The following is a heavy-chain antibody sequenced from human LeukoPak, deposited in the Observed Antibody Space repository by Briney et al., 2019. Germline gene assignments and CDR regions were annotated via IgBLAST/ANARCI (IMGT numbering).Heavy chain of an antibody. CDR1: GFTFSSYE. Sequence: PGGSLRLSCAASGFTFSSYEMNWVRQAPGKGLEWVSYISSSGSTIYYADSVKGRFTISRDNAKNSLYLQMNSLRAEDTAVYYCARGDDYGDYDWGQGTLVTVSS. CDR2: ISSSGSTI. D-gene: IGHD4-17*01. CDR3: ARGDDYGDYD. V-gene: IGHV3-48*03. J-gene: IGHJ4*02.